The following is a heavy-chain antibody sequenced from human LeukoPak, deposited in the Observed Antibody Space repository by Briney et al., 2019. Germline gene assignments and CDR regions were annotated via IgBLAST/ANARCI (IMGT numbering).Heavy chain of an antibody. Sequence: PGGSLRLSCVVSGFTVTSDYMSWVRQAPGQGLDWVSIIHRDSSTFYADSVKGRFTISRDNSKNTLYLQLSSLTVEDTAVYYCASRGTWGQGTLVTVSS. CDR3: ASRGT. J-gene: IGHJ5*02. CDR1: GFTVTSDY. D-gene: IGHD3-10*01. CDR2: IHRDSST. V-gene: IGHV3-66*01.